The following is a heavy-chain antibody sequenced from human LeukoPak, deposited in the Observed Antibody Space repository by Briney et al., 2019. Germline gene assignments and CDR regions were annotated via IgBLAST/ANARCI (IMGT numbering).Heavy chain of an antibody. CDR2: IYYSGST. V-gene: IGHV4-59*11. CDR3: ARDTAMAFYFDY. Sequence: SETLSLTCTVPGGSISSHYWSWIRQPPGKGLEWIGYIYYSGSTNYNPSLKSRVTISRDTSKKQFSLKLSSVTAADTAVYYCARDTAMAFYFDYWGQGTLVTVSS. CDR1: GGSISSHY. D-gene: IGHD5-18*01. J-gene: IGHJ4*02.